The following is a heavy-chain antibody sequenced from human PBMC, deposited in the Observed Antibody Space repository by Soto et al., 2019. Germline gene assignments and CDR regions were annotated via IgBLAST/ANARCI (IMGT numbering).Heavy chain of an antibody. J-gene: IGHJ3*02. Sequence: QVQLVQSGAEVKKPGASVKVSCKASGYTFTGYYMHWVRQAPGQGLEWMGWINPNSGGTNYAQKFQGRVTMTRNTSISTAYLELSSLRSEDTAVYYCARGISSSPSDAFDIWGQGTMVTVSS. CDR2: INPNSGGT. CDR3: ARGISSSPSDAFDI. CDR1: GYTFTGYY. D-gene: IGHD6-6*01. V-gene: IGHV1-2*02.